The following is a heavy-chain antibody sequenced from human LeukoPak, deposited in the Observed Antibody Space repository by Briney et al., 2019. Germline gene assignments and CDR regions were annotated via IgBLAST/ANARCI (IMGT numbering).Heavy chain of an antibody. V-gene: IGHV4-59*08. Sequence: SSETLSLTCTVSGGSISSYYWSWIRQPPGKGLEWIGYIYYSGSTNYNPSLKSRVTISVDTSKNQFSLKLSSVTAADTAVYYCARSLGYSYSSYYFGYWGQGTLVTVSS. CDR1: GGSISSYY. D-gene: IGHD5-18*01. CDR2: IYYSGST. CDR3: ARSLGYSYSSYYFGY. J-gene: IGHJ4*02.